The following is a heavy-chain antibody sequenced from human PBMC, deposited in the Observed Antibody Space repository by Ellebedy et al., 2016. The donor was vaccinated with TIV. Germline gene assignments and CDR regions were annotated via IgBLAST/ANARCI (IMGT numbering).Heavy chain of an antibody. CDR3: ARGGFYLDY. CDR1: GFTFSSYA. D-gene: IGHD3-10*01. Sequence: GESLKISXAASGFTFSSYAMSWVRQAPGKGLEWVSAISGSGGSKYYADSVKGRFTISRDNAKNSLYLQMNSLRDEDTAVYYCARGGFYLDYWGQGTLVTVSS. J-gene: IGHJ4*02. V-gene: IGHV3-23*01. CDR2: ISGSGGSK.